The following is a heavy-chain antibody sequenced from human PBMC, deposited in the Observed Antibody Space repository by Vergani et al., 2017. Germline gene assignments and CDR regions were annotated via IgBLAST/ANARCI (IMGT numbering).Heavy chain of an antibody. J-gene: IGHJ5*02. CDR2: INHSGST. CDR3: ASRGVVVPAAKRGSKTNWFDP. D-gene: IGHD2-2*01. CDR1: CGSFSGYY. V-gene: IGHV4-34*01. Sequence: QVQLQQWGAGLLKPSETLSLTCAVYCGSFSGYYWSWIRQPPGKGLEWIGEINHSGSTNYNPSLKSRVTISVDTSKNQFSLKLSSVTAADTAVYYCASRGVVVPAAKRGSKTNWFDPWGQGTLVTVSS.